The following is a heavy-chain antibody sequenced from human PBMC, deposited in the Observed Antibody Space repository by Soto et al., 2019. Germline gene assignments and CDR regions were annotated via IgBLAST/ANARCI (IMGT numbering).Heavy chain of an antibody. CDR3: AKALAAAGPYYFDY. CDR1: GFTFDDYA. D-gene: IGHD6-13*01. V-gene: IGHV3-9*01. J-gene: IGHJ4*02. Sequence: SLRLSCAASGFTFDDYAMHWVRQAPGKGLEWVSGISWNSGSIGYADSVKGRFTISRDNAKNSLYLQMNSLRAEDTALYYCAKALAAAGPYYFDYWGQGTLVTVSS. CDR2: ISWNSGSI.